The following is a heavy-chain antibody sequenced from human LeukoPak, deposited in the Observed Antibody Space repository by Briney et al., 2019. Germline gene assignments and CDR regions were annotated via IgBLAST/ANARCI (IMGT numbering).Heavy chain of an antibody. CDR3: AREGGPSGRDY. CDR2: IHYSGST. Sequence: PSETLSLTCTVSTGSISSDGYYWSWIRQPPGKGLEWIGYIHYSGSTFYNPSLKSRITISVDTSKNQFSLKLNSVTAADTAVYYCAREGGPSGRDYWGQGTLVTVSS. CDR1: TGSISSDGYY. V-gene: IGHV4-30-4*01. D-gene: IGHD1-26*01. J-gene: IGHJ4*02.